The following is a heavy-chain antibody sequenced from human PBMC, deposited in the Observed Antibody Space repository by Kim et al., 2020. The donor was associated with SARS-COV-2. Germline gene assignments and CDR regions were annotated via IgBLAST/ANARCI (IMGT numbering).Heavy chain of an antibody. CDR3: ARDDMVRGVMSHY. V-gene: IGHV1-2*02. CDR2: INPNSGGT. CDR1: GYTFTGYY. Sequence: ASVKVSCKASGYTFTGYYMHWVRQAPGQGLEWMGWINPNSGGTNYAQKFQGRVTMTRDTSISTAYMELSRLRSDDTAVFYCARDDMVRGVMSHYWGQGTLVTVSS. J-gene: IGHJ4*02. D-gene: IGHD3-10*01.